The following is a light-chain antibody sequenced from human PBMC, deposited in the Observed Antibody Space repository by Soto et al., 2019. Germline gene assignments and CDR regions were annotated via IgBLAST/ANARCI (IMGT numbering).Light chain of an antibody. CDR3: QSYDSSLSEVV. CDR1: SSNIGAGYD. V-gene: IGLV1-40*01. CDR2: ANS. Sequence: QSVLTQPPSVSGAPGQRVTISCTGSSSNIGAGYDVYWYQQLLGTAPKLLIYANSNRPSGVPDRVSGSKSGTSASLAITGLQAEDEADYYCQSYDSSLSEVVFGGGTKLTVL. J-gene: IGLJ2*01.